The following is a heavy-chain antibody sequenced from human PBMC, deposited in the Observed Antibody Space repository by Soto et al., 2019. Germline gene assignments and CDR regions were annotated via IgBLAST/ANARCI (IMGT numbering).Heavy chain of an antibody. CDR1: GFTFSSYD. V-gene: IGHV3-13*01. CDR3: ARESSGWYGGFDY. CDR2: IGTAGET. J-gene: IGHJ4*02. D-gene: IGHD6-19*01. Sequence: GSLRLSCAASGFTFSSYDMHWVRQATGKGLEWVSAIGTAGETYYPGSVKGRFTISRENAKNSLYLQMNSLRAEDTAVYYCARESSGWYGGFDYWGQGTLVTVSS.